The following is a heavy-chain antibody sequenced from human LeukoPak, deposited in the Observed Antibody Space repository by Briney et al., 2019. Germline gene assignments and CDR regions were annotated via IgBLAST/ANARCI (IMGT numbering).Heavy chain of an antibody. V-gene: IGHV3-20*04. D-gene: IGHD3-16*02. CDR1: GFSFDDYG. J-gene: IGHJ4*02. Sequence: GGSLRLSCAASGFSFDDYGMSWVRQAPGKGLEWVSGINWNGGSTGYADSVKGRFTISRDNSKNTLYLQMNSLRAEDTAVYYCAKGPGQYRYTAPFDYWGQGTLVTVSS. CDR3: AKGPGQYRYTAPFDY. CDR2: INWNGGST.